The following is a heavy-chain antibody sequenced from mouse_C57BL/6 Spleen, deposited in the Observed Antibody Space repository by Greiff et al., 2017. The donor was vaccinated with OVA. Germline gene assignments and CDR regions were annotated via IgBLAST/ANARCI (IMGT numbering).Heavy chain of an antibody. J-gene: IGHJ2*01. CDR3: AKITTVGNYFDY. V-gene: IGHV1-82*01. Sequence: QVQLQQSGPELVKPGASVKISCKASGYAFSSSWMNWVKQRPGKGLEWIGRIYPGDGDTNYNGKFKGKATLTADKSSSTAYMQLSSLTSEDSAVYFCAKITTVGNYFDYWGQGTTLTVSS. CDR1: GYAFSSSW. D-gene: IGHD1-1*01. CDR2: IYPGDGDT.